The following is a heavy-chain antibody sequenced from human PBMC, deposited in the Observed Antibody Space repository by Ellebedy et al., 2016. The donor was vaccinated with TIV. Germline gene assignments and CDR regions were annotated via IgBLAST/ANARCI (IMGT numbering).Heavy chain of an antibody. CDR1: GYTFTSYY. V-gene: IGHV1-46*01. CDR3: TRQEWAGYSSD. D-gene: IGHD5-24*01. J-gene: IGHJ4*02. CDR2: INPTAGST. Sequence: AASVKVSCKASGYTFTSYYMHWVRQAPGQGLEWMGIINPTAGSTSSAQKFQGRVTMTSDTSTRTVYMELSSLRFEDTAIYYCTRQEWAGYSSDWGQGSLVTVSS.